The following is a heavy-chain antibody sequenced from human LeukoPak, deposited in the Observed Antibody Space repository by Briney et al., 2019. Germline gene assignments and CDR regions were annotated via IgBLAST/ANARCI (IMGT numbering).Heavy chain of an antibody. J-gene: IGHJ6*03. D-gene: IGHD6-19*01. CDR1: GFTFSSYA. CDR2: ISYDGSNK. CDR3: ARAPNSSGWLYYYYYYYMDV. Sequence: QPGGSLRLPCAASGFTFSSYAMHWVRQAPGKGLEWVAVISYDGSNKYYADSVKGRFTISRDNSKNTLYLQMNSLRAEDTAVYYCARAPNSSGWLYYYYYYYMDVWGKGTTVTVSS. V-gene: IGHV3-30*04.